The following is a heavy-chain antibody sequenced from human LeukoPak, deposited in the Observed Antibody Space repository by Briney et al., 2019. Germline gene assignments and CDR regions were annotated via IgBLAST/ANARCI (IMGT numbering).Heavy chain of an antibody. CDR2: TNHRGSA. CDR3: ARVSRWFLAVAGYADF. V-gene: IGHV4-34*01. D-gene: IGHD6-19*01. J-gene: IGHJ4*02. Sequence: PSETLSLTCAVSGGSFSGYSWSWIRQTPGQGLEWIGETNHRGSANYNASLKSRVTISVDASKSQFSLKLSSVTAADTAVYYCARVSRWFLAVAGYADFWGQGTQVTVSS. CDR1: GGSFSGYS.